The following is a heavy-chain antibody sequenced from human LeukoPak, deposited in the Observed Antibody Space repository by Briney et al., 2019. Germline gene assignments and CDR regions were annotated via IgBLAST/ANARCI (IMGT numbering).Heavy chain of an antibody. Sequence: GGPLRLSCAASGFTFSSYSMNWVRQAPGKGLEWVSSISSSSSYIYYADSVKGRFTISRDNAKNSLYLQMNSLRAEDTAVYYCASPDIVVVPAAIRSDWDQGDAFDIWGQGTMVTVSS. CDR1: GFTFSSYS. J-gene: IGHJ3*02. V-gene: IGHV3-21*01. CDR3: ASPDIVVVPAAIRSDWDQGDAFDI. CDR2: ISSSSSYI. D-gene: IGHD2-2*01.